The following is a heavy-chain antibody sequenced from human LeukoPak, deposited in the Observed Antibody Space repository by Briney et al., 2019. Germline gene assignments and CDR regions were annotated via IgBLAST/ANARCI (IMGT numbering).Heavy chain of an antibody. J-gene: IGHJ5*02. Sequence: NPGESLRLSCAASGFTFSDYYMSWIRQAPGKGLEWVSYISSSGSTIYYADSVKGRFTISRDNAKNSLYLQMNSLRAEDTAVYYCARVKGVPNWFDPWGQGTLVTVSS. CDR1: GFTFSDYY. V-gene: IGHV3-11*01. CDR3: ARVKGVPNWFDP. CDR2: ISSSGSTI.